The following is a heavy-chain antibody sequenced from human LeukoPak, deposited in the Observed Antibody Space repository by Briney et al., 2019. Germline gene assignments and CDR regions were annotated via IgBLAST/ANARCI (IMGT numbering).Heavy chain of an antibody. CDR2: ISSSGSTI. CDR3: ATSTLGYCSGGSCYSSAFDI. V-gene: IGHV3-48*04. D-gene: IGHD2-15*01. Sequence: GGSLRLSCTASGFTFSGYGMSWVRQAPGKGLEWVSYISSSGSTIYYADSVKGRFTISRDNAKNSLYLQMNSLRAEDTAVYYCATSTLGYCSGGSCYSSAFDIWGQGTMVTVSS. CDR1: GFTFSGYG. J-gene: IGHJ3*02.